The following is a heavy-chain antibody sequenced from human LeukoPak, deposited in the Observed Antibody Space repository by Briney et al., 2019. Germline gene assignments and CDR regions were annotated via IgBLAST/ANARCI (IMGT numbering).Heavy chain of an antibody. Sequence: GGSLRLSCAASGFTFSSYDMSWVRQAPGKGLEWVSAISGSGGSTYYADSVKGRFTISRDNSKKTLYLQMNSLRAEDTAVYYCAKDRGYSSGWLGLDYWGQGTLVTVSS. CDR2: ISGSGGST. CDR1: GFTFSSYD. J-gene: IGHJ4*02. D-gene: IGHD6-19*01. V-gene: IGHV3-23*01. CDR3: AKDRGYSSGWLGLDY.